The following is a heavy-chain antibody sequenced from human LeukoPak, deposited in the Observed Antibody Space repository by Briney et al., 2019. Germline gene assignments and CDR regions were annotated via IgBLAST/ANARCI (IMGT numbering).Heavy chain of an antibody. Sequence: ASVKVSCKASVYTFTSYYMHWVRQAPGQGLEWMGIINPSGGSTSYAQKFQGRVTMTRDTSTSTVYMELSSLRSEDTAVYYCASDFCTNSVCYGFGWFDPWGQGTLVTVSS. CDR1: VYTFTSYY. D-gene: IGHD2-8*01. V-gene: IGHV1-46*01. J-gene: IGHJ5*02. CDR3: ASDFCTNSVCYGFGWFDP. CDR2: INPSGGST.